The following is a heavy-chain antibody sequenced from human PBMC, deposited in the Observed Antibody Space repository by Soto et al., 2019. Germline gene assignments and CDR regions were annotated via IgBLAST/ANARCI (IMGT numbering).Heavy chain of an antibody. CDR1: GFTFSSYG. V-gene: IGHV3-30*18. CDR2: ISYDGSNK. Sequence: QVQLVESGGGVVQPGRSLRLSCAASGFTFSSYGMHWVRQAPGKGLEWVAVISYDGSNKYYADSVKGRFTISRDNSKNTLYLQMNSLMAEDTAVYYCAKDPESMDVWGQGTTVTVSS. J-gene: IGHJ6*02. CDR3: AKDPESMDV.